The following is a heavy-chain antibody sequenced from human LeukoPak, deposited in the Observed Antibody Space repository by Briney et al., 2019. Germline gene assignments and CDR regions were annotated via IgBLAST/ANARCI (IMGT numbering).Heavy chain of an antibody. Sequence: SETLSLTCPVSGSSISNYYYWTWIRQPPGKGLEWIGYVYYPESTNFNPSLKSRVTMSLDTSRNQFSLKLTSLTAADTAVYYCATEGPSKYFFDYWGQGTLVTVSS. V-gene: IGHV4-59*01. CDR3: ATEGPSKYFFDY. J-gene: IGHJ4*02. CDR2: VYYPEST. CDR1: GSSISNYY.